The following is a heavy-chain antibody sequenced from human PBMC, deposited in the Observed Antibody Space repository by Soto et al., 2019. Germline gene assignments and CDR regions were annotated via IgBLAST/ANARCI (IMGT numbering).Heavy chain of an antibody. V-gene: IGHV5-51*01. J-gene: IGHJ6*02. CDR2: IYPGDSVT. CDR3: ARTAYYYGSGSYSPGRYYYGMDV. Sequence: GESLKISCKGSGYSFTSYWIGWVRQMPGKGLEWMGIIYPGDSVTRYSPSFQGQVTISADKSISTAYLQWSSLKASDTAMYYCARTAYYYGSGSYSPGRYYYGMDVWGQGTTVTVSS. CDR1: GYSFTSYW. D-gene: IGHD3-10*01.